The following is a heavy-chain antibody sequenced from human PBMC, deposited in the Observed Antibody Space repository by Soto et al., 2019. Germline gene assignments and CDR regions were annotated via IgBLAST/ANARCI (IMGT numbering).Heavy chain of an antibody. D-gene: IGHD6-19*01. CDR3: ARDGGIAVAGFDY. CDR2: ISSSAFTM. Sequence: GGSLRLSCAASGFTFSSYEMNWVHQAPGKGLEWVSYISSSAFTMYHSDSVKGRFTISRDNAKNSLYLQMNSLRAEDTAVYYCARDGGIAVAGFDYWGQ. CDR1: GFTFSSYE. J-gene: IGHJ4*02. V-gene: IGHV3-48*03.